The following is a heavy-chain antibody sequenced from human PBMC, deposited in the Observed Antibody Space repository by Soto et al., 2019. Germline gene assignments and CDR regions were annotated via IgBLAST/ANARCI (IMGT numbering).Heavy chain of an antibody. J-gene: IGHJ4*02. CDR2: IYYSGST. V-gene: IGHV4-39*01. CDR3: ARQNSYGYIPLYFDY. CDR1: GGSISSSSYY. Sequence: QLQLQESGPGLVKPSETLSLTCTVSGGSISSSSYYWGWIRQPPGKGLEWIGSIYYSGSTYYNPSLKSRVPISVDTSKNQFALKLGSVTAADTALYYCARQNSYGYIPLYFDYWGQGTLVTVSS. D-gene: IGHD5-18*01.